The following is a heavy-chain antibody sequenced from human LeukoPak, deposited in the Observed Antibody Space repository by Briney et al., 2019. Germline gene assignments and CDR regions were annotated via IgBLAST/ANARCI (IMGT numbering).Heavy chain of an antibody. J-gene: IGHJ6*02. CDR1: GFTFSNYP. D-gene: IGHD5-24*01. V-gene: IGHV3-64D*06. CDR2: VNTNGGAT. Sequence: PGGSLRLSCSASGFTFSNYPMHWVRQAPGKGLEYVSVVNTNGGATYYADSVKGRSTISRDNSKNTVYQQISSLRGEDTAMYYCVRGWRIMDVWGQGITVTVSS. CDR3: VRGWRIMDV.